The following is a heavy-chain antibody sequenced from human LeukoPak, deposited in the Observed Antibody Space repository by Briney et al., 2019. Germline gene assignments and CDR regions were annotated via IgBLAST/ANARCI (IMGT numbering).Heavy chain of an antibody. CDR3: ARDRGYYDFWSGYLFDFDY. Sequence: ASVKVSCKAPGYTFTSYAMNWVRQAPGQGLEWMGWISAYNGNTNYAQKLQGRVTMTTDTSTSTAYMELRSLRSDDTAVYYCARDRGYYDFWSGYLFDFDYWGQGTLVTVSS. CDR1: GYTFTSYA. D-gene: IGHD3-3*01. CDR2: ISAYNGNT. J-gene: IGHJ4*02. V-gene: IGHV1-18*01.